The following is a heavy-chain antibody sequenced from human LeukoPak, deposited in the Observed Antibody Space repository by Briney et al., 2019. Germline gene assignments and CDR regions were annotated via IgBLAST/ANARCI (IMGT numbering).Heavy chain of an antibody. V-gene: IGHV4-59*01. J-gene: IGHJ6*03. CDR1: GGSISSYY. CDR3: ATVRGSLGLPYYYYYMDV. Sequence: TSETLSLTCTVYGGSISSYYWSWIRQPPGKGLEGGGYLSYSGSTNYNPSLKRRVTISEDTSKNKFSLKLSSVTSADTAVYHCATVRGSLGLPYYYYYMDVWGKGTTVTVSS. CDR2: LSYSGST. D-gene: IGHD3-16*01.